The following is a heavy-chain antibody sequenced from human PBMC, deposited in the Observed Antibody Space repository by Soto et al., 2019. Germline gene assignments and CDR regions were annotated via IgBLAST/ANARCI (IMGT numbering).Heavy chain of an antibody. V-gene: IGHV4-39*01. D-gene: IGHD6-13*01. Sequence: SATLSLTCAVSGGSISSSSYYGGWIRQPPGKVLEWIRSISYSGSTYYNPSLKSRVTISVDTSKNQFSLKLSSVTAADTAVYYCAAVAWPSESSSWYSWLDHCGQGTLVTVSS. CDR3: AAVAWPSESSSWYSWLDH. CDR1: GGSISSSSYY. J-gene: IGHJ5*02. CDR2: ISYSGST.